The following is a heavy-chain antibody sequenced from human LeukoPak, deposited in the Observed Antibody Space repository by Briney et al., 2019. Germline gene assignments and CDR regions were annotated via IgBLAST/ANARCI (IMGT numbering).Heavy chain of an antibody. Sequence: GGSLRLSCTASGFTFSSFGMHWVRQAPGRGLEWVAFIHSDGFNNYYADSVRGRFTISRDNAKNTLFLQMNSLRAEDTAVYYCAREKFDTAMPDWGQGTLVTVSS. V-gene: IGHV3-30*02. CDR2: IHSDGFNN. D-gene: IGHD5-18*01. CDR3: AREKFDTAMPD. J-gene: IGHJ4*02. CDR1: GFTFSSFG.